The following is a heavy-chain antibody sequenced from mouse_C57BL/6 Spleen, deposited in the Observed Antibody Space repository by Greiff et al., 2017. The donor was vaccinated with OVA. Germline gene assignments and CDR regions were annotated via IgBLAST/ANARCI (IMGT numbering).Heavy chain of an antibody. J-gene: IGHJ2*01. CDR2: ISYDGSN. CDR3: ASLDSSGYLDY. V-gene: IGHV3-6*01. D-gene: IGHD3-2*02. CDR1: GYSITSGYY. Sequence: EVQLQQSGPGLVKPSQSLSLTCSVTGYSITSGYYWNWIRQFPGNKLEWMGYISYDGSNNYNPSLKNRISITRDTSKNQFFLKLNSVTTEDTATYYCASLDSSGYLDYWGQGTTLTVSS.